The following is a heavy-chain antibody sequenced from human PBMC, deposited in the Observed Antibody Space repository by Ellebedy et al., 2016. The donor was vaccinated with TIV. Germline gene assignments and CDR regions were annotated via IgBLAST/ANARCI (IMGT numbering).Heavy chain of an antibody. D-gene: IGHD2-8*01. CDR1: GFTFSTYA. Sequence: PWGSLRLSCAASGFTFSTYAMSWVRQAPGQGLEWVSAISGSGGNTYYADSVKGRFTISRDNSKNTLYLQMNSLRAEDTAVYYCAKGRRMMYSTGGLDYWGQGTLVTVSS. CDR2: ISGSGGNT. CDR3: AKGRRMMYSTGGLDY. V-gene: IGHV3-23*01. J-gene: IGHJ4*02.